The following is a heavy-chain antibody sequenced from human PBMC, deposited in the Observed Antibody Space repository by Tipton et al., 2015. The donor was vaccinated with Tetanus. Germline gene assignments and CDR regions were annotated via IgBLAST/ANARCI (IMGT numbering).Heavy chain of an antibody. CDR3: ARAGPDSSGWSQYYFDY. V-gene: IGHV6-1*01. CDR1: GDSVSSNSAA. CDR2: TYYRAKWYN. D-gene: IGHD6-19*01. Sequence: GLVKPSQTLSLTCAISGDSVSSNSAAWNWIRQSPSRGLEWLGRTYYRAKWYNDYAVSVKSRITINPDTSKNQFSLQLNSVTPEDTAVYYCARAGPDSSGWSQYYFDYWGQGTLVTVSS. J-gene: IGHJ4*02.